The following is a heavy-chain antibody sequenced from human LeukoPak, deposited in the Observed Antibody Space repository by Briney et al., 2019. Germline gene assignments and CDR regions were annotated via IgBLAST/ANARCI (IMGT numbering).Heavy chain of an antibody. Sequence: SETLSLTCTVSGGSISSGSYYWSWIRQPAGKGLEWIGSIFHSGSTYFNPSLTRRVTMSVDTSKNHFSLRLSSVTAADTAVYYCARGSTVVPNYYYYYMDVWGKGTTVTVSS. V-gene: IGHV4-39*02. CDR2: IFHSGST. CDR1: GGSISSGSYY. J-gene: IGHJ6*03. D-gene: IGHD4-23*01. CDR3: ARGSTVVPNYYYYYMDV.